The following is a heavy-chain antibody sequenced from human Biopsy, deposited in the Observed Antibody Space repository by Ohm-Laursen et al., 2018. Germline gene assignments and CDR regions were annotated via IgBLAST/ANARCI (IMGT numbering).Heavy chain of an antibody. D-gene: IGHD3-22*01. V-gene: IGHV4-59*01. J-gene: IGHJ2*01. CDR3: ARDRGYYSDRTVPGYFDL. CDR1: GDSISSYY. Sequence: SETLSLTCTVSGDSISSYYWSWIRQPPGKELQWIGYAYYTGSTDYNPSLQSRVTISVDTSKYHFSLRLRSVTPADTAIYYCARDRGYYSDRTVPGYFDLWGRGTLVTVSS. CDR2: AYYTGST.